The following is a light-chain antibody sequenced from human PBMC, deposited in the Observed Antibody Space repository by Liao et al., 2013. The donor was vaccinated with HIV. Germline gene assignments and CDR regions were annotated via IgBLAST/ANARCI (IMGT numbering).Light chain of an antibody. V-gene: IGLV3-1*01. J-gene: IGLJ3*02. Sequence: SYELTQPPSMSVSPGQTAKITCSGDALPKQQVYWYHVKPGQSPVVVIYGDSKRPSGIPERFSGSNSGSIATLTVSGTQAMDEGDYYCQAWDSSNVVFGGRTTL. CDR3: QAWDSSNVV. CDR2: GDS. CDR1: ALPKQQ.